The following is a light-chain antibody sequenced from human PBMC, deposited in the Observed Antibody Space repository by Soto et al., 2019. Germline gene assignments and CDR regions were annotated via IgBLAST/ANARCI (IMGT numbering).Light chain of an antibody. Sequence: ELVLTQSPATLSASPGERATLPCRASESVGSNLAWYQQKPGQAPRLLIYGASTRAIGVPIRFSGSGSGTEFTLNISSLQSEDFAVYYCQQYEKWWTFGQGTKVDIK. CDR1: ESVGSN. J-gene: IGKJ1*01. V-gene: IGKV3-15*01. CDR2: GAS. CDR3: QQYEKWWT.